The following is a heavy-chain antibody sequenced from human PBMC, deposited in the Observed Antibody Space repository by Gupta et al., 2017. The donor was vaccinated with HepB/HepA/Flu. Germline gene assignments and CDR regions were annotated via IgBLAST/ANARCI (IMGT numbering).Heavy chain of an antibody. CDR3: AKDLHRYGDYGDY. CDR2: ISGSGGST. V-gene: IGHV3-23*01. Sequence: EVQLLESGGCLVQPGVSLRLSCAASGFTFSSYAMSWVRQAPGKGLEWVSAISGSGGSTYYADSVKGRFTISRDNSKNTLYLQMNSLRAEDTAVYYCAKDLHRYGDYGDYWGQGTLVTVSS. CDR1: GFTFSSYA. J-gene: IGHJ4*02. D-gene: IGHD4-17*01.